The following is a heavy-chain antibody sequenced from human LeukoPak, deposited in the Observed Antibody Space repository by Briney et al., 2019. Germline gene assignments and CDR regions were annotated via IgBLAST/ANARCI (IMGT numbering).Heavy chain of an antibody. CDR3: ATGRPRDTVLVPVPTFDY. Sequence: GGSLRLSCAASGFTFSSYSMNWVRQAPGKGLEWVSSISSSSSYIYYADSVKGRFTISRDNAKNSLYLQMNSLRAEDTAVYYCATGRPRDTVLVPVPTFDYWGQGTLVIVSS. D-gene: IGHD5-18*01. V-gene: IGHV3-21*01. CDR1: GFTFSSYS. CDR2: ISSSSSYI. J-gene: IGHJ4*02.